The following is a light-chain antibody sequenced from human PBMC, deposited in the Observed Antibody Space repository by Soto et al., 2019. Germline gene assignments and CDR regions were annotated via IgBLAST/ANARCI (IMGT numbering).Light chain of an antibody. J-gene: IGKJ2*01. CDR1: QTVNSRH. V-gene: IGKV3-20*01. Sequence: ESLLTQSPGTLSLSPGERATLSCRASQTVNSRHLNWYQHKPGQAPRLLIYGASSRAAGIPDRFSGSRSGADFSLTITRLEPEHSAVYYCHQFDGSRPAFTFGQGTKLEI. CDR2: GAS. CDR3: HQFDGSRPAFT.